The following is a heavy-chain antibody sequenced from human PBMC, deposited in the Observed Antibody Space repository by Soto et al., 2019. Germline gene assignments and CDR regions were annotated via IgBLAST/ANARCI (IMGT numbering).Heavy chain of an antibody. D-gene: IGHD3-3*01. J-gene: IGHJ6*02. CDR3: ARNRYYDFWSGHPYYYYGMDV. CDR2: INHSGST. Sequence: QVQLQQWGAGLLKPSETLSLTCAVYGGSFSGYYWSWIRQPPGKGLEWIGEINHSGSTNYNPSLKSRVTISVETSKNQFSLKLSSVTAADTAVYYCARNRYYDFWSGHPYYYYGMDVWGQGTTVTVSS. CDR1: GGSFSGYY. V-gene: IGHV4-34*01.